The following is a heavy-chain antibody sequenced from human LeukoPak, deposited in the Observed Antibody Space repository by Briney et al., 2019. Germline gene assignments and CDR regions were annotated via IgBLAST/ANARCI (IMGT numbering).Heavy chain of an antibody. Sequence: GESLKISCKGSGYSFTTYWIGWVRPMPGKGLEWMGIIYPGDSDTRYSPSFQGQVTISADKSISTAYLQWSSLKASDTAMYYCASRYYDILTGYFAFDIWGQGTMVTVSS. J-gene: IGHJ3*02. V-gene: IGHV5-51*01. CDR3: ASRYYDILTGYFAFDI. CDR2: IYPGDSDT. D-gene: IGHD3-9*01. CDR1: GYSFTTYW.